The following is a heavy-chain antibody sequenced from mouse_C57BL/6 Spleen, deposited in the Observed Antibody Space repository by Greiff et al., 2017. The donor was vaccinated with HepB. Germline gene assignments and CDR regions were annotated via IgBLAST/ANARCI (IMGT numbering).Heavy chain of an antibody. CDR1: GYTFTSYG. CDR3: AGRQPHFDY. J-gene: IGHJ2*01. V-gene: IGHV1-81*01. CDR2: IYPRSGNT. Sequence: QVQLQQSGAELARPGASVKLSCKASGYTFTSYGISWVKQRTGQGLEWIGEIYPRSGNTYYNEKFKGKATLTADKSSSTAYMELRSLTSEDSAVYFCAGRQPHFDYWGQGTTLTVSS. D-gene: IGHD3-2*01.